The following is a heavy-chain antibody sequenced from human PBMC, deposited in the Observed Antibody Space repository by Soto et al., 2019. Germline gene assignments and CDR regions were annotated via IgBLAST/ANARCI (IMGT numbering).Heavy chain of an antibody. D-gene: IGHD1-26*01. J-gene: IGHJ4*02. CDR3: ERVSIVGAFDY. Sequence: QVQLQQWGAGLLKPSETLSLTCAVYGGSFSGYYWSWIRQPPGKGLEWIGEINHSGSTNYNPSLKSRVTISVDTSKNQFSLKLSSVTAAATSVYYCERVSIVGAFDYWGQGTLVTVSS. CDR1: GGSFSGYY. V-gene: IGHV4-34*01. CDR2: INHSGST.